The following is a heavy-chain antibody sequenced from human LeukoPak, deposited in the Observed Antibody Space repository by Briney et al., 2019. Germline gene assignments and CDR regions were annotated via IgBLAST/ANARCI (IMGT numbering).Heavy chain of an antibody. CDR2: IYSGGST. J-gene: IGHJ4*02. CDR3: ARNGGVDTAMGPFDY. V-gene: IGHV3-53*01. Sequence: RGSLRLSCAASGFTLTSNYMSWVRQAPGEGLEWVSVIYSGGSTYYADTVKGRFTISRDNSKTTLYLQRNSLRAADTAVYYCARNGGVDTAMGPFDYWGQGTLVTVSS. D-gene: IGHD5-18*01. CDR1: GFTLTSNY.